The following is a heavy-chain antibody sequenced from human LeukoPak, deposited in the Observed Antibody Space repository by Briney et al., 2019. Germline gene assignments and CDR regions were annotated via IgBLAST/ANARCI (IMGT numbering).Heavy chain of an antibody. Sequence: ASVKVSCKASGYTFTGYYMHWVRQAPGQGLEWMGWINPNSGGTYYAQKFQGRVTMTRDTSISTAYMELSRLRSDDTAVYYCASPIRGYGKLPDYWGQGTLVTVSS. CDR1: GYTFTGYY. J-gene: IGHJ4*02. D-gene: IGHD5-18*01. V-gene: IGHV1-2*02. CDR2: INPNSGGT. CDR3: ASPIRGYGKLPDY.